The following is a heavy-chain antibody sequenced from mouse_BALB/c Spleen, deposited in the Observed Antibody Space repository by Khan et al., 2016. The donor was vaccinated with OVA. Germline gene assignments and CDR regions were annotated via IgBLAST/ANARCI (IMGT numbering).Heavy chain of an antibody. J-gene: IGHJ4*01. CDR3: ARQPYYHYNIMDY. D-gene: IGHD2-10*01. CDR1: GFSLPNYG. V-gene: IGHV2-6-1*01. Sequence: QVQLQQSGPGLVAPSQSLSITCTISGFSLPNYGVHWVRQPPGKGLEWLVVIWSDGSTTYYSALKSRLTISKDNSKSQVFLKMNSLQTDDTAVYFCARQPYYHYNIMDYWGQGTSVTVSS. CDR2: IWSDGST.